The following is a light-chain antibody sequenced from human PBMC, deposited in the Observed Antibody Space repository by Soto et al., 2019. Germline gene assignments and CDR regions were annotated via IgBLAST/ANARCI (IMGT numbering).Light chain of an antibody. Sequence: QSVLTQPPSVSGAPGQRVTISCTGSSSNIGAGYAVHWYQQLPGTAPKLLIYGNSNRPSGVPDRFSGSKSGTSASLAIPGLQAEDEADYYCQSSDSSLSGSVFGGGTKLTVL. V-gene: IGLV1-40*01. CDR1: SSNIGAGYA. CDR2: GNS. CDR3: QSSDSSLSGSV. J-gene: IGLJ3*02.